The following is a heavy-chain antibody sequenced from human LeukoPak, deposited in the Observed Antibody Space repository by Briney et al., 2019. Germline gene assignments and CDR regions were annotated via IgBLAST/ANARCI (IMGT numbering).Heavy chain of an antibody. Sequence: ASVKVSCKASGYTFTGYYMHWVRQAPGQGREWMGWINPNSGGTNYAQKFQGRVTMTRDTSISTAYMELSRLRSDDTAVYYCARVQLERNEIDYWGQGTLVPVSS. CDR3: ARVQLERNEIDY. D-gene: IGHD1-1*01. CDR2: INPNSGGT. V-gene: IGHV1-2*02. J-gene: IGHJ4*02. CDR1: GYTFTGYY.